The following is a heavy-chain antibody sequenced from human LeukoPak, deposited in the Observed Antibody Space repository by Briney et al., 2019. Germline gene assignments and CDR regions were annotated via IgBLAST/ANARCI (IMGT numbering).Heavy chain of an antibody. J-gene: IGHJ4*02. Sequence: SETLSLTCTVSGGSIRSYYWSWIRQPPGKGLEWIGYIYYSGSTNYNPSLKSRVTISVDTSKNQFSLKLSPVTAADTAVYYCARHPSAVAGKTFDYWGQGMLVTVSS. D-gene: IGHD6-19*01. V-gene: IGHV4-59*08. CDR3: ARHPSAVAGKTFDY. CDR2: IYYSGST. CDR1: GGSIRSYY.